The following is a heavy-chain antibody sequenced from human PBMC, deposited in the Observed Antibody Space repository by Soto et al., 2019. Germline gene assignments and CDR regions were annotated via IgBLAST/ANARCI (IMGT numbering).Heavy chain of an antibody. CDR3: ARRFCSDSYCSYFDY. J-gene: IGHJ4*02. V-gene: IGHV4-34*10. D-gene: IGHD2-15*01. CDR1: GGSFRGYF. Sequence: PSETLSLTCAVYGGSFRGYFWSWIRQPPGKGLEWIGEINHSGITSYSPSLGSRVTTSVDTPKNQFSLRLRSATAADTAIYYCARRFCSDSYCSYFDYWGRGTLVTVS. CDR2: INHSGIT.